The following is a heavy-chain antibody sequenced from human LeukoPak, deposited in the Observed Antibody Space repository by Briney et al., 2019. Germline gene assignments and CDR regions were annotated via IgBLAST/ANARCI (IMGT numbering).Heavy chain of an antibody. V-gene: IGHV4-61*02. J-gene: IGHJ4*02. D-gene: IGHD3-10*01. Sequence: SETLSLTCTVSGDSVNSGAYYWSWLRQPAWKEPEWIGRIYPLETTNYNPSLKSRVAISVDTSKNQFSLKLSSVTAADTAVYYCARVPYYGSGNTFDYWGQGTLVTVSS. CDR3: ARVPYYGSGNTFDY. CDR2: IYPLETT. CDR1: GDSVNSGAYY.